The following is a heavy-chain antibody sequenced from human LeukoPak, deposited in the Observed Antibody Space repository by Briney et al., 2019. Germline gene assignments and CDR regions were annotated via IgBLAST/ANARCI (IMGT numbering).Heavy chain of an antibody. CDR3: ARGSAVGATESLGFDY. CDR2: INPNSADT. J-gene: IGHJ4*02. Sequence: ASVKVSCKASGYTFTGYYIHWVRQAPGQGLEWMGWINPNSADTHYAQKFQGRVTMTRDTSISTAYMELSRLRSDDTAVYYCARGSAVGATESLGFDYWGQGTPVTVSS. D-gene: IGHD1-26*01. CDR1: GYTFTGYY. V-gene: IGHV1-2*02.